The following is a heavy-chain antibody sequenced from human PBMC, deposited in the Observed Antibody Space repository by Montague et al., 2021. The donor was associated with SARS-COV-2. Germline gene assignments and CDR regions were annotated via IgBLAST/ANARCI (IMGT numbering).Heavy chain of an antibody. CDR1: GFSLNTSGMC. Sequence: LVKPTQTLTLTCTFSGFSLNTSGMCVSWIRQPPGKALEWMGYIYYSGRTYYNPSLKSRVAMSVDTSRNQFFLNLSSVTAADTAVYYFARGVPGGYCTGGSCKEGAFDIWGQGTMVTVSS. V-gene: IGHV4-30-4*01. CDR2: IYYSGRT. CDR3: ARGVPGGYCTGGSCKEGAFDI. J-gene: IGHJ3*02. D-gene: IGHD2-15*01.